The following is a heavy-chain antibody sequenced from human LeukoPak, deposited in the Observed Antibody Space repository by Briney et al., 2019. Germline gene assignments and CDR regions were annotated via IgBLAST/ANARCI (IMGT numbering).Heavy chain of an antibody. Sequence: GGSLRLSCAASGFTFSSYSMNWVRQAPGKGLEWVSSISSGSGYIYYADSVKGRFTISRDNAKNSLYLQMNSLRAEDTAVYYCAGVVAVAGTSRGYFDYWGQGTLVTVSS. J-gene: IGHJ4*01. V-gene: IGHV3-21*01. CDR3: AGVVAVAGTSRGYFDY. CDR2: ISSGSGYI. D-gene: IGHD6-19*01. CDR1: GFTFSSYS.